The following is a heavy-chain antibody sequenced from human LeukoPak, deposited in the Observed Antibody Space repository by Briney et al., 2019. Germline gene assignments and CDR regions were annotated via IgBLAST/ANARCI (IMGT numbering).Heavy chain of an antibody. V-gene: IGHV4-59*08. D-gene: IGHD6-6*01. CDR1: GGSISSYY. Sequence: SETLSLTCTVSGGSISSYYWSWIRQPPGKGLEWIGYTYYSGGTNYNPSLKSRVTISVDTSKNQFSLKLSSVTAADTALYYCARHGRYSSSPGFDYWGQGTLVTVSS. CDR3: ARHGRYSSSPGFDY. CDR2: TYYSGGT. J-gene: IGHJ4*02.